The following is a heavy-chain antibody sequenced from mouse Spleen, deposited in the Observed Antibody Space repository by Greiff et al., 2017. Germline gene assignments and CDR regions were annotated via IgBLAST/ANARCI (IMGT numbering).Heavy chain of an antibody. CDR2: INPNNGGT. CDR3: ARSTMIPAY. CDR1: GYTFTDYY. V-gene: IGHV1-26*01. J-gene: IGHJ3*01. Sequence: VQLQQSGPELVKPGASVKISCKASGYTFTDYYMNWVKQSHGKSLEWIGDINPNNGGTSYNQKFKGKATLTVDKSSSTAYMELRSLTSEDSAVYYCARSTMIPAYWGQGTLVTVSA. D-gene: IGHD2-4*01.